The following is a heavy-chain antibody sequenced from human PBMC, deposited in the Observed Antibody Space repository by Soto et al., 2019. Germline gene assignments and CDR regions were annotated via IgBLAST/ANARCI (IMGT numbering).Heavy chain of an antibody. CDR2: IIPLFGTA. Sequence: QVQLVQSGAEVQQPGSSVKVSCKTSGGTFSTYAIYWVRQAPGQGLEWMGAIIPLFGTADYAQKVQGRVTITADESTSTASMELSSLRSEDTAVYYCARPKGSYSSGYYYFDYWGQGTLVTVSS. D-gene: IGHD6-19*01. V-gene: IGHV1-69*01. CDR1: GGTFSTYA. CDR3: ARPKGSYSSGYYYFDY. J-gene: IGHJ4*02.